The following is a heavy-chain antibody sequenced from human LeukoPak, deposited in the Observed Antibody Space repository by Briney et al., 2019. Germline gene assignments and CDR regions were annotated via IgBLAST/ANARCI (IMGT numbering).Heavy chain of an antibody. V-gene: IGHV1-18*01. CDR1: GYTFIGYG. CDR2: ISGYNGKT. CDR3: ARNYDSSKDGNDY. Sequence: GASVKVSCKAYGYTFIGYGISWVRQAPGQGLEWMGWISGYNGKTKYPQKFQGRVTVTTDTSTSTAYMELRSLRSDDTAIYYCARNYDSSKDGNDYWGQGTLVTVSS. J-gene: IGHJ4*02. D-gene: IGHD3-22*01.